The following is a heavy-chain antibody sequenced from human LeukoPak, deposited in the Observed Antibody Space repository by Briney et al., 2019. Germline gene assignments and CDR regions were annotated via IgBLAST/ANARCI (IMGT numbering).Heavy chain of an antibody. CDR2: ISSSSSTI. Sequence: GGSLRLSCAASGFTFSSNSMNWVRQAPGKGLEWVSYISSSSSTIYYADSVKGRFTISRDNAKNSLYLQMSSLRVEDTAVYYCVRDTYGPSDFWGQGTLVTVS. J-gene: IGHJ4*02. CDR1: GFTFSSNS. D-gene: IGHD2-8*01. V-gene: IGHV3-48*01. CDR3: VRDTYGPSDF.